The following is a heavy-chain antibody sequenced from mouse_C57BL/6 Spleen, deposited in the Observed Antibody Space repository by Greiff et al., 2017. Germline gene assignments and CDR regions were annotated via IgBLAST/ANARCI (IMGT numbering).Heavy chain of an antibody. CDR1: GYAFTNYL. CDR2: INPGSGGT. CDR3: ARSYGNYERGVDY. D-gene: IGHD2-1*01. V-gene: IGHV1-54*01. Sequence: VQLQESGAELVRPGTSVKVSCKASGYAFTNYLIEWVKQRPGQGLEWIGVINPGSGGTNYNEKFKGKATLTADKSSSTAYMQLSSLTSEDSAVYFCARSYGNYERGVDYWGQGTSVTVSS. J-gene: IGHJ4*01.